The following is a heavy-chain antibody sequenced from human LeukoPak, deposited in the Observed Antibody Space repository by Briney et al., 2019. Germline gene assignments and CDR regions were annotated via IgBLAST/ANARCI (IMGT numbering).Heavy chain of an antibody. D-gene: IGHD6-19*01. Sequence: SEALSLTCTVSGASISSGSYYWSWIRQPAGKGLEWIGRIYTSGSTNYNPSLRSRVTVSLDTSMNQFSLNLRSVTAADTAVYYCATTVAGVREHAYWGQGTLVTVSS. J-gene: IGHJ4*02. CDR3: ATTVAGVREHAY. CDR2: IYTSGST. V-gene: IGHV4-61*02. CDR1: GASISSGSYY.